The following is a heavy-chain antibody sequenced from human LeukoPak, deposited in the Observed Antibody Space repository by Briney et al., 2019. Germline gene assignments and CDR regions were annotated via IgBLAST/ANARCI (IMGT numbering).Heavy chain of an antibody. J-gene: IGHJ4*02. Sequence: ASVKVSCKASGGTFSSYAISWVRRAPGQGLEWMGWISAYNGNTNYAQKLQGRVTMTTDTSTSTAYMELRSLRSDDTAVYYCARDPGYGDFLNFDYWGQGTLVTVSS. V-gene: IGHV1-18*01. CDR3: ARDPGYGDFLNFDY. CDR2: ISAYNGNT. CDR1: GGTFSSYA. D-gene: IGHD4-17*01.